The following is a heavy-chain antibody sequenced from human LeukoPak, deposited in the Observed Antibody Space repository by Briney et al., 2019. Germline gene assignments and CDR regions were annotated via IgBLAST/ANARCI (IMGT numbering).Heavy chain of an antibody. V-gene: IGHV3-23*01. Sequence: GGSLRLSCAASGFTFSSYAMSWVRQAPGKGLEWVSAISGSGGSTYYADSVKGRFTISRDNSKNTLYLQMNSLRAEDTAVYYCAKDPHIWFGELLSPFDYWGQGTLVTVSS. J-gene: IGHJ4*02. CDR2: ISGSGGST. D-gene: IGHD3-10*01. CDR3: AKDPHIWFGELLSPFDY. CDR1: GFTFSSYA.